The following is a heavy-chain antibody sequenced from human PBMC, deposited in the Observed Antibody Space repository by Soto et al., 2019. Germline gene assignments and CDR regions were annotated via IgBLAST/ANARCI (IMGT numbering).Heavy chain of an antibody. CDR1: GFTFSNYG. CDR2: TTGSGGST. V-gene: IGHV3-23*01. CDR3: RTELPGLHFES. Sequence: EVQLLESGGGLAQPGGSLRLSCAASGFTFSNYGMTWVRQAPGKGLEWVSGTTGSGGSTYYADSVKGRFTISRDNSKNTPYLQLNSLGAEDTAVYYRRTELPGLHFESWGQGTLVTV. J-gene: IGHJ4*02. D-gene: IGHD1-7*01.